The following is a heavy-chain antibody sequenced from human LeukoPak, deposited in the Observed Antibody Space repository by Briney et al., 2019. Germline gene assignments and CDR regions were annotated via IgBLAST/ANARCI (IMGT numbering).Heavy chain of an antibody. D-gene: IGHD1-26*01. CDR2: ISYDGSNK. J-gene: IGHJ4*02. V-gene: IGHV3-30*18. CDR1: GFTFSSYG. CDR3: AKARQRFIVGASGGLAGFDY. Sequence: PGGSLRLSCAASGFTFSSYGMHWVRQAPGKGLEWVARISYDGSNKYYVDSVKGRFTISRDNSKNTLYLQMNSLRAEDTAVYYCAKARQRFIVGASGGLAGFDYWGLGTLVTVSS.